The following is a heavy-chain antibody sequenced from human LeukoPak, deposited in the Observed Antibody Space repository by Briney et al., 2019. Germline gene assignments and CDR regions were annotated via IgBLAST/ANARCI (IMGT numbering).Heavy chain of an antibody. D-gene: IGHD6-13*01. CDR3: ARVGGGQQLVASPLYYFDY. V-gene: IGHV4-59*01. Sequence: PSETLSLTCTVSGGSISSYYWSWIRQPPGKGLEWIGYIYYSGSTNYNPSLKSRVTISVDTSKNQFSLKLSSVTAADTAVYYCARVGGGQQLVASPLYYFDYWGQGTLVTVSS. J-gene: IGHJ4*02. CDR2: IYYSGST. CDR1: GGSISSYY.